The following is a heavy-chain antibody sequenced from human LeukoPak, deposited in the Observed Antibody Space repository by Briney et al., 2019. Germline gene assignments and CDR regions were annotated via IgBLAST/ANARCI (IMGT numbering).Heavy chain of an antibody. V-gene: IGHV4-59*08. Sequence: SETLSLTCTVSGGSISSYYWSWIRQPPGKGLEWIGYISYSGNTNYGPSLKSRVTISVDPSKNQFSLKLSSVTAADTAVYYCARRIAADKWGQGTLVTVSS. CDR1: GGSISSYY. J-gene: IGHJ4*02. CDR2: ISYSGNT. CDR3: ARRIAADK. D-gene: IGHD6-13*01.